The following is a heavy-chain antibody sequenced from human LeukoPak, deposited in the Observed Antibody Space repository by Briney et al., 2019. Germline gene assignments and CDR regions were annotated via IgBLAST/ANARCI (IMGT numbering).Heavy chain of an antibody. CDR2: IWYDGNNK. V-gene: IGHV3-33*01. J-gene: IGHJ4*02. CDR3: ARDFVVERGRYFDY. D-gene: IGHD2-15*01. CDR1: GFTFSSYG. Sequence: GRSLRLSCAASGFTFSSYGMHWVRQAPGKGLXXXXVIWYDGNNKYYTDSVKGRFTISRDNSKNTLDLQMNSLRAEDTAVYYCARDFVVERGRYFDYWGQGTLVTVSS.